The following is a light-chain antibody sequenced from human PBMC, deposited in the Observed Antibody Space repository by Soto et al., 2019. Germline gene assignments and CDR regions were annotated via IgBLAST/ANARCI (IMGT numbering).Light chain of an antibody. CDR1: QSVGSS. V-gene: IGKV3-15*01. CDR3: QQYNNWPPDRT. J-gene: IGKJ1*01. CDR2: VAS. Sequence: EIVMTQSPATLSVSPGERATLSCRASQSVGSSLAWYQQKPGQAPRLLIYVASTRATGIPARLSGSGSGTEYTLIISSLEAEDFAIYFCQQYNNWPPDRTFSQRTKVPIK.